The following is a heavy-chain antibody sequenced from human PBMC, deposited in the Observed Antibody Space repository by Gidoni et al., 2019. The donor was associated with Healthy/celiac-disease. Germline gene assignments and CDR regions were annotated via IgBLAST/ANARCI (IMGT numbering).Heavy chain of an antibody. V-gene: IGHV4-34*01. CDR3: ARYMTTVTTGYFDY. J-gene: IGHJ4*02. D-gene: IGHD4-17*01. CDR1: GGSFSGYY. CDR2: INHSGST. Sequence: QVQLQQWGAGLLKPSETLSLTCAVYGGSFSGYYWSWIRQPPGKGLEWIGEINHSGSTNYNPSLKSRVTISVDTSKNQFSLKLSSVTAADTAVYYCARYMTTVTTGYFDYWGQGTLVTVSS.